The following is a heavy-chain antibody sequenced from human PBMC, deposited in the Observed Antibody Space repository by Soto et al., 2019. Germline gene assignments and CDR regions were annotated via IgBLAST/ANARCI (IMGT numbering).Heavy chain of an antibody. CDR1: GGSISSGDYY. V-gene: IGHV4-31*03. CDR3: ARDVSGMDV. J-gene: IGHJ6*02. CDR2: IYSSGST. Sequence: SETLSLTCTVSGGSISSGDYYWSWIRQHPGKGLEYIGFIYSSGSTYYNPSLKGRVTLSVDTSKNQFSRNLSSVTAADTAVYYCARDVSGMDVWGQGTTVTVSS.